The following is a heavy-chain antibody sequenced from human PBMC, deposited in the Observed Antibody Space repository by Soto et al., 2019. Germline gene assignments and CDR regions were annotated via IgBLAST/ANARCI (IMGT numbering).Heavy chain of an antibody. V-gene: IGHV4-31*02. CDR3: ALALGPTTGLDY. Sequence: SETLSLTCSVSGASTVSHYHWTWIRQPPGKGLEWMGYIFNSGTTFYNPSLTSRLSISMDTSGNHFSLELRSVTAADTAVYYCALALGPTTGLDYWGQGTEVTVSS. D-gene: IGHD1-26*01. CDR2: IFNSGTT. CDR1: GASTVSHYH. J-gene: IGHJ4*02.